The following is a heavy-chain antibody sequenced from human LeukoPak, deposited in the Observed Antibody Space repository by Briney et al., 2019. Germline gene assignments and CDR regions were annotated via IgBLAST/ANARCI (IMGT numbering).Heavy chain of an antibody. D-gene: IGHD2-2*01. J-gene: IGHJ5*02. CDR3: ARSDIVVVPAAIGLAWFDP. V-gene: IGHV1-69*13. CDR2: IIPIFGTA. CDR1: GGTFSSYA. Sequence: ASVKVSCKASGGTFSSYAISWVRQAPGQGLEWMGGIIPIFGTANYAQKFQGRVTITADESTSTAYMELSSLRSEDTAVYYCARSDIVVVPAAIGLAWFDPWGQGTLVTVSS.